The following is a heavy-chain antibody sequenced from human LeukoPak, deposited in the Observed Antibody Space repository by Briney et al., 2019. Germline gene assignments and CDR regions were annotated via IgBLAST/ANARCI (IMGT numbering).Heavy chain of an antibody. V-gene: IGHV3-30*18. CDR2: ILSDGNDK. D-gene: IGHD6-13*01. CDR1: GFTFSSYD. Sequence: AGGSLRLSCAASGFTFSSYDMHWVRQAPGRGLEWVAIILSDGNDKYYADSVKGRFTISRDNSKDTLDLQMNSLRAEDTAVYYCAKDRTSTWSWDHWGQGTLVIVSS. J-gene: IGHJ4*02. CDR3: AKDRTSTWSWDH.